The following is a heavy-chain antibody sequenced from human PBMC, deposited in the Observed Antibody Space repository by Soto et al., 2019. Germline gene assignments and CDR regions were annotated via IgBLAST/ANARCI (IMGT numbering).Heavy chain of an antibody. J-gene: IGHJ4*02. CDR2: IDPSDSYT. Sequence: PGESLKISCNGSGYSFTIYWISWVRQMPGKGLEWMGRIDPSDSYTNYSPSFQGHVTISADKSISTAYLQWSSLKASDTAMYYCARHGGAYYYDSSGYFLDYWGQGTLVTVSS. CDR3: ARHGGAYYYDSSGYFLDY. D-gene: IGHD3-22*01. V-gene: IGHV5-10-1*01. CDR1: GYSFTIYW.